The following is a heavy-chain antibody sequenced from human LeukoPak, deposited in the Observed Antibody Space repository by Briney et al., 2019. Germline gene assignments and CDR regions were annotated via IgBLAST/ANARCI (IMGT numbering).Heavy chain of an antibody. Sequence: GGSLRLSCAASGFTFSSYGMHWVRQDPGKGLEWVAVISYDGSNKYYADSVKGRFTISRDNSKNTLYLQMNSLRAEDTAVYYCARDWANYYYYGMDVWGQGTTVTVSS. V-gene: IGHV3-30*03. J-gene: IGHJ6*02. CDR3: ARDWANYYYYGMDV. D-gene: IGHD3-16*01. CDR1: GFTFSSYG. CDR2: ISYDGSNK.